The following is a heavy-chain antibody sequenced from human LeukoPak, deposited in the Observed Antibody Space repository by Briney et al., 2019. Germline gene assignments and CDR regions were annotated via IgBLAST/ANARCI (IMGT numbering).Heavy chain of an antibody. CDR3: ARPTLQTLGA. CDR2: IYTKSGGA. Sequence: ASVKVSCKASGYTFTDYYMHWVRQAPGQGLEWMGWIYTKSGGANYAQKFQGRVTMTRDTSISTAYMELSRLRSDDTAFYYCARPTLQTLGAWGQGTLVTVSS. CDR1: GYTFTDYY. J-gene: IGHJ5*02. V-gene: IGHV1-2*02. D-gene: IGHD3-10*01.